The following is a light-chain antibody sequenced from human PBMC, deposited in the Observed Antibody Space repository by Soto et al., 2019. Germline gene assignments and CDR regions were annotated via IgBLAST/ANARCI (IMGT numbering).Light chain of an antibody. Sequence: SQLTQSPSFLSASVGDRVTITYRASQGINMFLAWFQQKPGKAPNLLISAASTLQSGVPSRFSGSGSETEFTLTITSLQPEDSATYYCQQRNSYPRTFAQGTKVDNK. CDR3: QQRNSYPRT. V-gene: IGKV1-9*01. CDR2: AAS. CDR1: QGINMF. J-gene: IGKJ2*01.